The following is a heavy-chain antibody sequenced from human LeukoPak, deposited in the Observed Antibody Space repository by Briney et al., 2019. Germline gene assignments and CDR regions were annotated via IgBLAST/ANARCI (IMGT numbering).Heavy chain of an antibody. CDR2: IRYDGSNK. J-gene: IGHJ5*02. Sequence: GGSLSFSWAAPGLTFSSNGMHWVGQAQGKGLGWVAFIRYDGSNKYYADSVKGRFTISRDNSKNTLYLQMNSLRAEDTAVYYCAKDSSSWYGLGPNWFDPWGQGTLVTVSS. CDR3: AKDSSSWYGLGPNWFDP. D-gene: IGHD6-13*01. V-gene: IGHV3-30*02. CDR1: GLTFSSNG.